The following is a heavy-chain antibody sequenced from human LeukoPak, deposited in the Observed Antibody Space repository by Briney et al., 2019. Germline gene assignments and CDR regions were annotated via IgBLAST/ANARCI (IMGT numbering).Heavy chain of an antibody. CDR2: IYTSGST. V-gene: IGHV4-61*09. CDR3: ARARRWNAAVEGWWFDP. J-gene: IGHJ5*02. Sequence: PSQTLSLTCTVSGGSISSGSYYWSWIRQPAGKGLEWIGHIYTSGSTNYNPSLKSRVTISVDTSKNQFSLKLSSVTAADTAVYYCARARRWNAAVEGWWFDPWGQGTLVTVSS. D-gene: IGHD1-1*01. CDR1: GGSISSGSYY.